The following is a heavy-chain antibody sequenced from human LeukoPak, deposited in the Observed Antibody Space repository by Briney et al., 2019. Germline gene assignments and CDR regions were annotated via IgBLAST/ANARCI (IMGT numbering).Heavy chain of an antibody. V-gene: IGHV1-69*13. Sequence: SVKVSCKASGGTFSSYAISWVRQAPGQGLEWMGGIIPIFGTANYARKFQGRVTITADESTSTAYMELSSLRSEDTAVYYCARVKLQGSYYYYYGMDVWGQGTTVTVSS. CDR2: IIPIFGTA. CDR3: ARVKLQGSYYYYYGMDV. J-gene: IGHJ6*02. D-gene: IGHD1-7*01. CDR1: GGTFSSYA.